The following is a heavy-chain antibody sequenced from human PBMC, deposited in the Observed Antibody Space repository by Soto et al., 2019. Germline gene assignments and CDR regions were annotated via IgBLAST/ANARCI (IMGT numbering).Heavy chain of an antibody. J-gene: IGHJ4*02. V-gene: IGHV4-30-2*01. CDR2: IYHSGST. CDR3: ARVAPGATPQQLPYYFDY. CDR1: GGSISSGGYS. D-gene: IGHD6-13*01. Sequence: QLQLQESGSGLVKPSQTLSLTCAVSGGSISSGGYSWSWIRQPPGKGLEWIGYIYHSGSTYYNPSLKSRVTISVDRSKNQFSLKLSSVTAADTAVYYCARVAPGATPQQLPYYFDYWGQGTLVTVSS.